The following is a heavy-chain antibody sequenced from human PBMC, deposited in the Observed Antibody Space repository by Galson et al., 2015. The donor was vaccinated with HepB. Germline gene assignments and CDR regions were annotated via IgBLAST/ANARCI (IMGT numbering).Heavy chain of an antibody. CDR1: VFSLGASGVA. V-gene: IGHV2-5*02. CDR2: IYWDDDK. CDR3: AHRVGPIYAFDI. Sequence: PALVKPTQTLTLTCTFSVFSLGASGVAVGWIRQPPGKALEWLALIYWDDDKRYSPSLKNRLTITKDTSKNQVVLTMTNMDPVDTATYYCAHRVGPIYAFDIWGQGTMVTVSS. J-gene: IGHJ3*02. D-gene: IGHD2-21*01.